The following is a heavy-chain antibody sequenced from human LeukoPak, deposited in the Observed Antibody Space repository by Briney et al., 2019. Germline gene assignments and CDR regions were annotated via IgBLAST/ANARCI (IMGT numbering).Heavy chain of an antibody. CDR3: ARDLHQKLLWFGSNLGLGAFDI. CDR1: GYTFTSYA. D-gene: IGHD3-10*01. Sequence: ASVKVSCKASGYTFTSYAMNWVRQAPGQGLEWMGWINTNTGNPTYAQGFTGRFVFSLDTSVSTAYLQISSLKAEDTAVYYCARDLHQKLLWFGSNLGLGAFDIWGQGTMVTVSS. CDR2: INTNTGNP. J-gene: IGHJ3*02. V-gene: IGHV7-4-1*02.